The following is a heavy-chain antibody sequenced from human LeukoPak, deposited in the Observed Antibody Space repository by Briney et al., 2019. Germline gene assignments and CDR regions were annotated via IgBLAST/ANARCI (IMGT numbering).Heavy chain of an antibody. D-gene: IGHD4-11*01. Sequence: ASVKVSCKTSGYTFTGYYKHWVRQAPGQGLEWMGWINPNSGGTNYAQKFQGRVTMTRDTSISTAYMELSSLRSDDTAVYYCAREFRAGVTTLNYYYYMDVWGKGTTVTVSS. V-gene: IGHV1-2*02. CDR3: AREFRAGVTTLNYYYYMDV. CDR2: INPNSGGT. J-gene: IGHJ6*03. CDR1: GYTFTGYY.